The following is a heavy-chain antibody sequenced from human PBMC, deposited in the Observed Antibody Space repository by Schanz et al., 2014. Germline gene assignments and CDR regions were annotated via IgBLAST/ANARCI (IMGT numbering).Heavy chain of an antibody. CDR2: IHQSGGT. J-gene: IGHJ5*02. CDR1: GGDIGNYY. V-gene: IGHV4-59*08. Sequence: QVQLQESGPGLVKPSETLSLTCSVSGGDIGNYYWSWIRQPPGKGLEWIGYIHQSGGTNYNPSLKSQVTILVETSKNHFSLRLTSLTAADTAVYYCAKFLYDDPSWGQGTLVTVSS. CDR3: AKFLYDDPS. D-gene: IGHD3-3*01.